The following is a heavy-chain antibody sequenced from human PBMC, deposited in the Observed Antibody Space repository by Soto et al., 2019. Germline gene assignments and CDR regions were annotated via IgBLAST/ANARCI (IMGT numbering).Heavy chain of an antibody. V-gene: IGHV3-66*01. CDR1: GFTVSSNH. J-gene: IGHJ4*02. Sequence: EVQLVESGGGLVQPGGSLRLSCAASGFTVSSNHMNWVRQAPGKGLEWVSIIYSGGSTNYADSVKGRFTVSRDNSKNTLYLQMNSLRAEDTAVYYCARVWGVWWELDYWGQGTLVTVSS. CDR3: ARVWGVWWELDY. CDR2: IYSGGST. D-gene: IGHD1-26*01.